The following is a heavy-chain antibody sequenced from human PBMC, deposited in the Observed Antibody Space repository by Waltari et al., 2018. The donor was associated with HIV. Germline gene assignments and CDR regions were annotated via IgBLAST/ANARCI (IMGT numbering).Heavy chain of an antibody. CDR2: INHSGST. D-gene: IGHD6-13*01. Sequence: QVQLQQWGAGLLKPSETLSLTCAVYGGSFSGYYWSWIRQPPGKGLEWIGEINHSGSTNYNPSLKSRVTISVDTSKNQFSLKLSSVTAADTAVYYCARKRIAAWFDPWGQGTLVTVSS. CDR3: ARKRIAAWFDP. J-gene: IGHJ5*02. V-gene: IGHV4-34*01. CDR1: GGSFSGYY.